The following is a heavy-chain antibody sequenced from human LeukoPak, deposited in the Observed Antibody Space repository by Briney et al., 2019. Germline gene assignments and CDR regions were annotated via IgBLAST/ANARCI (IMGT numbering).Heavy chain of an antibody. Sequence: ASVKVSCKASGNTFPSHFMNWVRQAPGQGLEWMGWINPNSGGTNYAQKFQGRVTMTRDTSISTAYMELSRLRSDDTAVYYCARRYCSSTSCPNYYYYYMDVWGKGTTVTVSS. J-gene: IGHJ6*03. CDR1: GNTFPSHF. D-gene: IGHD2-2*01. CDR2: INPNSGGT. V-gene: IGHV1-2*02. CDR3: ARRYCSSTSCPNYYYYYMDV.